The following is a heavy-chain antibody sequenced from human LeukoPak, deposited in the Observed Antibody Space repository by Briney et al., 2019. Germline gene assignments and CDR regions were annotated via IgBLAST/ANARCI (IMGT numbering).Heavy chain of an antibody. D-gene: IGHD2-15*01. CDR2: IIPIFGIA. CDR3: ARDLHCSGGSCFSRYYYYYGMDV. CDR1: GGTFSSYA. Sequence: ASVKVSCKASGGTFSSYAISWVRQAPGQGLEWMGRIIPIFGIANYAQKFQGRVTITADKSTSTAYMELSSLRSEDTAVYYCARDLHCSGGSCFSRYYYYYGMDVWGQGTTGTVSS. V-gene: IGHV1-69*04. J-gene: IGHJ6*02.